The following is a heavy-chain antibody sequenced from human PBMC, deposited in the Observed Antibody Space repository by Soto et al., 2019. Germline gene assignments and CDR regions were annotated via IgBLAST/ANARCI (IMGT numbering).Heavy chain of an antibody. CDR2: IWYDGSNK. CDR3: AKDRYDTSALQISDLDY. V-gene: IGHV3-30*02. J-gene: IGHJ4*02. D-gene: IGHD3-22*01. Sequence: GGSLRLSCAASGFTFSSYGMHWVRQAPGKGLEWVAVIWYDGSNKYYADSVKGRFTISRDNSKNTLYLQMNSLRAEDTAVYFCAKDRYDTSALQISDLDYWGQGTLVTVSS. CDR1: GFTFSSYG.